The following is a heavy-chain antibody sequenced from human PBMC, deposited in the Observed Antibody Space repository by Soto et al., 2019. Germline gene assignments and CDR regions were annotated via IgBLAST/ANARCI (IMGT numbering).Heavy chain of an antibody. CDR3: ARGTRRGYSYGKALFYGMDV. V-gene: IGHV3-48*02. CDR1: GFTFSSYS. Sequence: EVQLVESGGGLVQPGGSLRLSCAASGFTFSSYSMNWVRQAPGKGLEWVSYISSSSSTIYYADSVKGRFTISRDNAKNSLYLRMNSLRDEDTAVYYCARGTRRGYSYGKALFYGMDVWGQGTTVTVSS. D-gene: IGHD5-18*01. J-gene: IGHJ6*02. CDR2: ISSSSSTI.